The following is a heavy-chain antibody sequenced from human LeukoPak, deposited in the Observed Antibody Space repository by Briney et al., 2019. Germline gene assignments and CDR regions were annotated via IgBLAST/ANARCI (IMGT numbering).Heavy chain of an antibody. CDR2: INPNSGGT. D-gene: IGHD1-1*01. V-gene: IGHV1-2*02. Sequence: ASVTVSCKASGYTFTGYYMHWVRQAPGQGLEWMGWINPNSGGTNYAQKFQGRVSMTRDTSVSTAYMELSRLRSDDTAVYYCARVGATGTTSPFDYWGQGTLVTVSS. CDR1: GYTFTGYY. CDR3: ARVGATGTTSPFDY. J-gene: IGHJ4*02.